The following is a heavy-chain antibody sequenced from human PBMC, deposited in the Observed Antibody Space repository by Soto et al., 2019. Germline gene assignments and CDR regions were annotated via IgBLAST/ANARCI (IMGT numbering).Heavy chain of an antibody. CDR1: GFTFSSYG. Sequence: QVQLVESGGGVVQPGRSLRLSCAASGFTFSSYGMHWVRQAPGKGLEWVAFISYDGINKYYADSVKGRFTISRDNSKHTLYLRMSSLRAEETAVYYCAKDRWVRQLRSYFDYWGQGTLVTVSS. CDR2: ISYDGINK. V-gene: IGHV3-30*18. CDR3: AKDRWVRQLRSYFDY. J-gene: IGHJ4*02. D-gene: IGHD4-17*01.